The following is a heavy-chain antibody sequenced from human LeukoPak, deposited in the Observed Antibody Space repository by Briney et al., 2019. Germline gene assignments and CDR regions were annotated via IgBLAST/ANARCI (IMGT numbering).Heavy chain of an antibody. CDR3: ARGGSRGGAVDY. Sequence: ASVTVSCKASGSTFTSYDIDWVRPAAGQGLEWMGWMNPNSGNTGYAQKFQGRVTMTRNTSISTAYMELSSLRSGDTAVYYCARGGSRGGAVDYWGQGTLVTVSS. J-gene: IGHJ4*02. D-gene: IGHD3-16*01. CDR2: MNPNSGNT. CDR1: GSTFTSYD. V-gene: IGHV1-8*01.